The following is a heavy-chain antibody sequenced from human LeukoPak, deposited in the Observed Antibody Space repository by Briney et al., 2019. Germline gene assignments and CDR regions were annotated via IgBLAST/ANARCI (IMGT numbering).Heavy chain of an antibody. CDR3: ARVTIWGMEENFNWFDP. J-gene: IGHJ5*02. Sequence: SVKVSCKASGGTFSSYAISWVRQAPGQGLEWMGGIIPIFGTANYAQKFQGRVTITTDESTSTAYMELSSLRSEDTAVYYCARVTIWGMEENFNWFDPWGQGTLVTVSS. CDR2: IIPIFGTA. D-gene: IGHD3-16*01. V-gene: IGHV1-69*05. CDR1: GGTFSSYA.